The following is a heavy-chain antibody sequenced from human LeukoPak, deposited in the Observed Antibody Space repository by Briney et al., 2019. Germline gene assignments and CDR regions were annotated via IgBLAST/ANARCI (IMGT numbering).Heavy chain of an antibody. CDR2: IISSGSTI. CDR3: ARGGAYYYDSSGLDY. Sequence: YIISSGSTIYYADSVKGRFTISRDNAKNSLYLQMNSLRAEDTAVYYCARGGAYYYDSSGLDYWGQGTLVTVSS. J-gene: IGHJ4*02. D-gene: IGHD3-22*01. V-gene: IGHV3-48*03.